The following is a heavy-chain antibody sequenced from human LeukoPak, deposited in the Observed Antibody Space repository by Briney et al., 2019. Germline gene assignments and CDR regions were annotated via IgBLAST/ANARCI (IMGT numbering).Heavy chain of an antibody. D-gene: IGHD4-11*01. J-gene: IGHJ4*02. CDR2: ISWNSGSI. CDR1: GFTFDDYA. Sequence: PGGSLRLSCAASGFTFDDYAMHWVRQAPGKGLEWVSGISWNSGSIGYADSVKGRFTISRDNAKNSLYLQMNSLRAEDTAVYYCARAGRELRRLTTVTTEGSGPPVDYWGQGTLVTVSS. V-gene: IGHV3-9*01. CDR3: ARAGRELRRLTTVTTEGSGPPVDY.